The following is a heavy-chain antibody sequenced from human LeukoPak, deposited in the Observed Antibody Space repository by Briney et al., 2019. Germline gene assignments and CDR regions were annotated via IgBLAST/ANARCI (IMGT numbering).Heavy chain of an antibody. D-gene: IGHD3-9*01. CDR1: GFTFSNYL. CDR2: INTDGSTT. V-gene: IGHV3-74*01. Sequence: PGGSLRLSCAASGFTFSNYLFHWVRQAPGKGLVWVARINTDGSTTNYADSVKGRFTISRDNAKNTLYLQMNSLRAEDTAVYHCANDMTGPVDSWGQGTLVTVSS. J-gene: IGHJ4*02. CDR3: ANDMTGPVDS.